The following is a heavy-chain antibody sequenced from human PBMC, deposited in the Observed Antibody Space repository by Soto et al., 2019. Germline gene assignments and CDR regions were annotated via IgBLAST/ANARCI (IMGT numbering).Heavy chain of an antibody. CDR2: IYYSGST. D-gene: IGHD3-10*01. CDR3: ARRERYYGSPGWFDP. Sequence: SETLSLTCTVSGGSISSSSYYWGWIRQPPGKGLEWIGSIYYSGSTYYNPSLKSRVTISVDTSKNQFSLKLSSATAADTAMYFCARRERYYGSPGWFDPWGPGTLVTVSS. V-gene: IGHV4-39*01. J-gene: IGHJ5*02. CDR1: GGSISSSSYY.